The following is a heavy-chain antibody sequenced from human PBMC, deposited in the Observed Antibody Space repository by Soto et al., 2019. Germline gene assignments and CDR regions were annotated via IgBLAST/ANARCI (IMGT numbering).Heavy chain of an antibody. D-gene: IGHD6-19*01. V-gene: IGHV3-21*01. CDR2: ISSSSSYI. CDR3: ARDPIRGIAVAGTYDY. Sequence: GGSLRLSCAASGFTFSSYSMNWVRQAPGKGLEWVSSISSSSSYIYYADSVKGRFTISRDNAKNSLYLQMNSLRAEDTAVYYCARDPIRGIAVAGTYDYWGQGTLVTVSS. CDR1: GFTFSSYS. J-gene: IGHJ4*02.